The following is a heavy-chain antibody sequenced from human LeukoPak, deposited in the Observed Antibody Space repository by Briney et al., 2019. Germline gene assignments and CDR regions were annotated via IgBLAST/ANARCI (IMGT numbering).Heavy chain of an antibody. Sequence: SETLSLTCTVSGGSISSSSYYWGWIRQPPGKGLEWIGSIYYSGSTYYNPSLKSRVTISVDTSKNQFSLKLSSVTAADTAVYYCARLLYDFWSGTFFYFDYWGQGTLVTVSS. CDR2: IYYSGST. J-gene: IGHJ4*02. D-gene: IGHD3-3*01. CDR1: GGSISSSSYY. CDR3: ARLLYDFWSGTFFYFDY. V-gene: IGHV4-39*01.